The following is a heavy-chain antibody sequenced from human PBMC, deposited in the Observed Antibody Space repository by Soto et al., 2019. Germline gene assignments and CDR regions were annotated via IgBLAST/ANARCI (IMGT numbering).Heavy chain of an antibody. CDR2: ISYDGSNK. D-gene: IGHD1-7*01. Sequence: PWWSLRLCCSASGFTFSSYAMHWVRQAPGKGLEWVAVISYDGSNKYYADSVKGRFTISRDNSKNTLYLQMNSLRAEDTAVYYCARFITGTTTPLYYYYVMDVLGQGTTVTVSS. CDR3: ARFITGTTTPLYYYYVMDV. J-gene: IGHJ6*02. V-gene: IGHV3-30-3*01. CDR1: GFTFSSYA.